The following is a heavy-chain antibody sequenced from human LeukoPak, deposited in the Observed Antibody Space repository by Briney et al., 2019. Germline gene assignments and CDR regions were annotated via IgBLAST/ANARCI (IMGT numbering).Heavy chain of an antibody. Sequence: GGSLRLSCAASGFSFSTYSMNWVRPALGKGPGRVSSFDIYYGDSVKGRFTISRDNAKNSLYLQMNSLRVEDTAAYFCTVDTDYFEGLGFPRPALNDYWGQGTLVTVSS. CDR2: FDI. CDR1: GFSFSTYS. CDR3: TVDTDYFEGLGFPRPALNDY. V-gene: IGHV3-21*01. J-gene: IGHJ4*02. D-gene: IGHD3-22*01.